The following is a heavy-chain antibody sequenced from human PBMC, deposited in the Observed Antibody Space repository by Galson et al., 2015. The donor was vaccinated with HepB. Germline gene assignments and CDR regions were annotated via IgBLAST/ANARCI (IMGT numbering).Heavy chain of an antibody. CDR3: ARFAVEGYFDY. J-gene: IGHJ4*02. V-gene: IGHV1-69*02. CDR1: GGTFSSYT. CDR2: IIPILGIA. Sequence: SVKVSCKASGGTFSSYTISWVRQAPGQGLEWMGRIIPILGIANYAQKFQGRVTITADKSTSTAYMELSSLRSEDTAVYYCARFAVEGYFDYWGQGTLVTVSS. D-gene: IGHD5-24*01.